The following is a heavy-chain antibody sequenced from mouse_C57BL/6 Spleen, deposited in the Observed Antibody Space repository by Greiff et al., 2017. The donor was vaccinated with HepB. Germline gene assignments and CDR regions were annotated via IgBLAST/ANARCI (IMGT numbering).Heavy chain of an antibody. CDR1: GYTFTSYW. D-gene: IGHD1-1*01. Sequence: QVQLQQPGAELVKPGASVKMSCKASGYTFTSYWITWVKQRPGQGLEWIGDIYPGSGSTNYNEKFKSKATLTVDTSSSTAYMQLSSRTSEDSAVYYCARGENYYPVGHFDVWGTGTTVTVSS. J-gene: IGHJ1*03. V-gene: IGHV1-55*01. CDR3: ARGENYYPVGHFDV. CDR2: IYPGSGST.